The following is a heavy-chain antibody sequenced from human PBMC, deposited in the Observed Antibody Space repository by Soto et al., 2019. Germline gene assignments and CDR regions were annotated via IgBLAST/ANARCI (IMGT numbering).Heavy chain of an antibody. Sequence: EVQLVESGGGLVKPGESLRLSCAASGFTFSTYWMHWVRQAPGKGLVWVSRINSDGNSTRYAGSVKGRFTISRDNAKYTLKLQLNSLGAEDKAVYYCVRTGLVVAAATREDYWGQGTLVTVSS. J-gene: IGHJ4*02. CDR1: GFTFSTYW. CDR3: VRTGLVVAAATREDY. V-gene: IGHV3-74*01. CDR2: INSDGNST. D-gene: IGHD2-15*01.